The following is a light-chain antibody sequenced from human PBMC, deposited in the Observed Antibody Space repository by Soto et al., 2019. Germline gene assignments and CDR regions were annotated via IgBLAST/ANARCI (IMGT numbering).Light chain of an antibody. Sequence: AIQVTQSPSSLPASVGDRATITCRASQDIRNDLAWYQQRPGQAPHLLIFAAFNLQSGVPSRFSGGGSGTHFTLTISGLQPDDFANYYCLQYYNFSWTFGQGTKVDIK. CDR3: LQYYNFSWT. CDR1: QDIRND. V-gene: IGKV1-6*01. CDR2: AAF. J-gene: IGKJ1*01.